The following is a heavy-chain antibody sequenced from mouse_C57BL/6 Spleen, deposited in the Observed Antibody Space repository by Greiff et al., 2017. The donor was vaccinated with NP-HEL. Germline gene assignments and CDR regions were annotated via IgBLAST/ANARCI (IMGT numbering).Heavy chain of an antibody. Sequence: VQLKESGPGMVKPSQSLSLTCTVTGYSITSGYDWHWIRHFPGNKLEWMGYISYSGSTNYNPSLKSRISITHDTSKNHFFLKLNSVTTEDTATYYCAREGLAGGFAYWGQGTLVTVSA. V-gene: IGHV3-1*01. CDR2: ISYSGST. D-gene: IGHD3-1*01. CDR1: GYSITSGYD. CDR3: AREGLAGGFAY. J-gene: IGHJ3*01.